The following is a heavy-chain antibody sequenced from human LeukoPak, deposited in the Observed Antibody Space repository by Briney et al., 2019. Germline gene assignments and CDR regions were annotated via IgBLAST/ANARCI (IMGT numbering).Heavy chain of an antibody. D-gene: IGHD6-19*01. CDR2: IKQDGSEK. Sequence: GGSLRLSCAASGFIFSNYWMSWVRQAPGKGLEWVANIKQDGSEKHYVDSMKGRFTISRDNAKHSVYLQMNSLRAEDTAVYYCARDSVAGTGYWGQGILVTVSS. CDR1: GFIFSNYW. CDR3: ARDSVAGTGY. V-gene: IGHV3-7*01. J-gene: IGHJ4*02.